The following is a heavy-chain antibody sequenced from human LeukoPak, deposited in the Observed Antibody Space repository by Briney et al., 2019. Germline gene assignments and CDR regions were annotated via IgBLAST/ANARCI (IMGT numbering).Heavy chain of an antibody. D-gene: IGHD6-19*01. CDR1: GGSISSYY. Sequence: SETLSLTCTVSGGSISSYYWSWIRQPAGKGLEWIGRIYTSGSTNYNPSLKSRVTMSVDTSKNQFSLKLSSVTAADTAVYYCARVISSGWSYYFDYWGQGTLVTVSS. J-gene: IGHJ4*02. CDR2: IYTSGST. V-gene: IGHV4-4*07. CDR3: ARVISSGWSYYFDY.